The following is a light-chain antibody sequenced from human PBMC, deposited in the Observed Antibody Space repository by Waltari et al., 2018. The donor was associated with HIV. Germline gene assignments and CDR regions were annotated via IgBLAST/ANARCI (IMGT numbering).Light chain of an antibody. Sequence: IQMTPSPSSLSALVGDRATIACRASQTISRYLNWYQQKPGKAPELLIYAASSLQSGVPSRFSGSGSGTDFTLTISSLQPEDFATYYCQQSYSTPRTFGQGTKVATK. CDR2: AAS. J-gene: IGKJ1*01. V-gene: IGKV1-39*01. CDR1: QTISRY. CDR3: QQSYSTPRT.